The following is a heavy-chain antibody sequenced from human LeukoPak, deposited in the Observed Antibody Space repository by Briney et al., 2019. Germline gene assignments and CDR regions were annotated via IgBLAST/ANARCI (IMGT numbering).Heavy chain of an antibody. Sequence: ASVKVSCKASDYTFTSYGIRWVRQAPGQGLEWMGWISAYNGNTNYAQKLQGRVTMTTDTYTSTTYMELRSLRSDDTAVYYCASSDGKYFQHWGQGTLVTVSS. V-gene: IGHV1-18*01. J-gene: IGHJ1*01. CDR2: ISAYNGNT. CDR3: ASSDGKYFQH. CDR1: DYTFTSYG. D-gene: IGHD1-1*01.